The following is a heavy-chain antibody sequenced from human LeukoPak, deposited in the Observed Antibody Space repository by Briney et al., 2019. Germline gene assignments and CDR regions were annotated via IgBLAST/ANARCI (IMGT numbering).Heavy chain of an antibody. D-gene: IGHD4-11*01. V-gene: IGHV4-38-2*01. J-gene: IGHJ4*02. Sequence: SETLSLTCAVSGYSISSGYYWGWIRQPPGKGLEWIGSIYHSGSTYYNPSLKSRVTISVDTSKNQFSLKLSSVIAADTAVYYCARPASNYPYYFDYWGQGTLVTVSS. CDR2: IYHSGST. CDR1: GYSISSGYY. CDR3: ARPASNYPYYFDY.